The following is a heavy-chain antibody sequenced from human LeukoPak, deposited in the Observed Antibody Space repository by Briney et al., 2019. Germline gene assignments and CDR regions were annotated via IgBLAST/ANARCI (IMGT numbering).Heavy chain of an antibody. CDR2: IYYSGST. V-gene: IGHV4-31*03. Sequence: SQTLSLTCTVSGGSIGSGGYYWSWIRQHPGKGLEWIGYIYYSGSTYYNPSLKSRVTISVDTSKNQFSLKLSSVTAADTAVYYCARDLGRLIDYWGQGTLVTVSS. CDR1: GGSIGSGGYY. D-gene: IGHD1-26*01. CDR3: ARDLGRLIDY. J-gene: IGHJ4*02.